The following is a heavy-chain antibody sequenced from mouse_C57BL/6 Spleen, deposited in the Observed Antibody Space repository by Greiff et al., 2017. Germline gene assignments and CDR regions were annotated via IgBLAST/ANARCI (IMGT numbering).Heavy chain of an antibody. D-gene: IGHD2-4*01. CDR1: GYSFTDYN. V-gene: IGHV1-39*01. Sequence: VHVKQSGPELVKPGASVKISCKASGYSFTDYNMNWVKQSNGKSLEWIGVINPNYGTTSYNQKFKGKATLTVDQSSSTAYMQLNSLTSEDAAVYYCAPIYYDYPWFAYWGQGTLVTVSA. CDR3: APIYYDYPWFAY. CDR2: INPNYGTT. J-gene: IGHJ3*01.